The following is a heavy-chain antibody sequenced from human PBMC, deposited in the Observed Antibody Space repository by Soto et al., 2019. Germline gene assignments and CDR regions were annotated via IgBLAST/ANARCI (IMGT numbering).Heavy chain of an antibody. D-gene: IGHD3-9*01. CDR2: MNPNSGNT. Sequence: ASVKVSCKASGYTFTSYDINWVRQATGQGLEWMGWMNPNSGNTGYAQKFQGRVTMTGNTSIGTAYMELSSLRSEDTAVYYCATSMIDILTGTFDYWGQGTLVTVSS. CDR3: ATSMIDILTGTFDY. V-gene: IGHV1-8*01. J-gene: IGHJ4*02. CDR1: GYTFTSYD.